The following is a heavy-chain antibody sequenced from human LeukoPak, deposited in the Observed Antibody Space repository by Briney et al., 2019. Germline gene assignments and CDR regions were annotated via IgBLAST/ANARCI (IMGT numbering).Heavy chain of an antibody. CDR2: IIPIFGTA. D-gene: IGHD4-23*01. J-gene: IGHJ6*03. Sequence: GASVKVSCKASGGTFSSYAISWVRQAPGQGLEWMGGIIPIFGTANYAQKFQGRVTITADESTSTAYMELSSLRSEDTAVYYCARSLGVKGSPSHYYYYYYMDVWGKGTTVTVPS. CDR3: ARSLGVKGSPSHYYYYYYMDV. V-gene: IGHV1-69*13. CDR1: GGTFSSYA.